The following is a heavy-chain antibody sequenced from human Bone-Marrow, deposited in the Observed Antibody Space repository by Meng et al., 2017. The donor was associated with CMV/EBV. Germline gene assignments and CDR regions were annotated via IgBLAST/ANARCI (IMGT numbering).Heavy chain of an antibody. J-gene: IGHJ4*02. CDR2: INPNSGGT. CDR3: LYGSGSYYAPFDY. CDR1: GYTFTGYY. D-gene: IGHD3-10*01. V-gene: IGHV1-2*02. Sequence: ASVKASCQASGYTFTGYYMHWVRQAPGQGLEWMGWINPNSGGTNYAQKFQGRVTMTRDTSISTAYMELSRLRSDDTAVYYCLYGSGSYYAPFDYWGQGTLVTVSS.